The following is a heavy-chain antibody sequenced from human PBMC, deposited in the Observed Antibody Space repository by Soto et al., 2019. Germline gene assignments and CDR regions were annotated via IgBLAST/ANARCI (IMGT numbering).Heavy chain of an antibody. J-gene: IGHJ1*01. CDR3: AGDDPPVQH. Sequence: GASVKVSCKASGYTFTSYYISWVRQAPGQGLEWMGWISAYNGNTNYAQKLQGRVTMTTDTSTNTAYMELRSLRSDDTAVYCCAGDDPPVQHWGRGTLVTVSS. CDR2: ISAYNGNT. CDR1: GYTFTSYY. V-gene: IGHV1-18*01.